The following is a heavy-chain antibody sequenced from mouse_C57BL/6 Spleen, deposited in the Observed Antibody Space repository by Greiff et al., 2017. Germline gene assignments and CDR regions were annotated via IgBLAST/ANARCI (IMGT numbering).Heavy chain of an antibody. CDR3: ARGGGYDDLAWFAY. CDR2: IDPSDSET. D-gene: IGHD2-2*01. CDR1: GYTFTSYW. V-gene: IGHV1-52*01. J-gene: IGHJ3*01. Sequence: QVQLQQPGAELVRPGSSVKLSCKASGYTFTSYWMHWVKQRPIQGLEWIGNIDPSDSETHYNQKFKDKATLTVDKSSSTAYMQLSSLTSEDSAVYYCARGGGYDDLAWFAYWGQGTLVTVSA.